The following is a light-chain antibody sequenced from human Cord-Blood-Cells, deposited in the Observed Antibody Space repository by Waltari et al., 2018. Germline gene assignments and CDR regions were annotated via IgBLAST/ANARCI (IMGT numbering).Light chain of an antibody. J-gene: IGLJ1*01. Sequence: QSALTPPRSVSGSPGQSAPISCTGTSSDVGGYNYVSWYQQHPGKAPKLMIYDVSKRPSGVPDRFSGSKSGNTASLTISGLQAEDEADYYCCSYAGSYTYVFGTGTKVTVL. CDR2: DVS. CDR3: CSYAGSYTYV. V-gene: IGLV2-11*01. CDR1: SSDVGGYNY.